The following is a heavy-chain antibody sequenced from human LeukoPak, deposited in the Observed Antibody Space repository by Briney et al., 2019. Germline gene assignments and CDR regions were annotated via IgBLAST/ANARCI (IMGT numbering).Heavy chain of an antibody. J-gene: IGHJ4*02. V-gene: IGHV3-66*01. CDR1: GFTVSSNY. CDR3: ARDSYMFGSDY. CDR2: IYSGGST. D-gene: IGHD3-10*02. Sequence: GGSLRLSRAASGFTVSSNYMSWVRQAPGKGLEWVSVIYSGGSTYYADSVKGRFTISRDNAKNSVFLQMNTLRAEDTAIYYCARDSYMFGSDYWGQGTLVTVSS.